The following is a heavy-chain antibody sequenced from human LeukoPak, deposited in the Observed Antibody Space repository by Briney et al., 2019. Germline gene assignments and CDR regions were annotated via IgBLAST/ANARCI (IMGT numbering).Heavy chain of an antibody. CDR3: VVPSGYYFDY. CDR1: GFTFSSYW. V-gene: IGHV3-7*03. Sequence: AGGSLRLSCAASGFTFSSYWMSWVRQAPGKGLEWVVNIKQDGSEKYYVDSVKGRFTISRDNAKNSLYLQMNSLRAEDTAVYYCVVPSGYYFDYWGQGTLVTVSS. CDR2: IKQDGSEK. D-gene: IGHD3-3*01. J-gene: IGHJ4*02.